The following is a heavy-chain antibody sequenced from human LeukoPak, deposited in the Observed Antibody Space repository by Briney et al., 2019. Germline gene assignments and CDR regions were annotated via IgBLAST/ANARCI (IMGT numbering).Heavy chain of an antibody. Sequence: ASVKVSCKASGYTFTSYYMHWVRQAPGQGLEWMGIINPSGGSTRYAQKFQGGVTMTRDTSTSTVYMELSSLRSEDTAVYYCARGSPFYSGYAVQLDYWGQGTLVTVSS. CDR1: GYTFTSYY. CDR3: ARGSPFYSGYAVQLDY. CDR2: INPSGGST. V-gene: IGHV1-46*01. D-gene: IGHD5-12*01. J-gene: IGHJ4*02.